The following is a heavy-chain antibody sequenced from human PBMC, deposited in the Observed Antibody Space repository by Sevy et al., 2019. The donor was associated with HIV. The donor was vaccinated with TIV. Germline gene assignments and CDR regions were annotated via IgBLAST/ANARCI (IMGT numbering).Heavy chain of an antibody. V-gene: IGHV3-7*01. CDR3: ARDKGQGWFDP. CDR1: GFTFSNYW. CDR2: IKQDGSEK. Sequence: GGSLRLSCAASGFTFSNYWMSWVRQAPGKGLEWVANIKQDGSEKYYVDSVKGRFTISRDNAKNSLSLQMNSLRAGDTAMYYCARDKGQGWFDPWGQEPWSPSPQ. J-gene: IGHJ5*02.